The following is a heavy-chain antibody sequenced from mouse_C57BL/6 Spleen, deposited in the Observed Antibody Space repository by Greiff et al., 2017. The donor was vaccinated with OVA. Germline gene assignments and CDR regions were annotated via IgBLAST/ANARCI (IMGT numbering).Heavy chain of an antibody. CDR3: AREGDTIYYDYDR. D-gene: IGHD2-4*01. CDR2: IHPNSGST. CDR1: GYTFTSYW. J-gene: IGHJ2*01. V-gene: IGHV1-64*01. Sequence: QVQLQQPGAELVNPGASVKLSCKASGYTFTSYWMHWVKQRPGQGLEWIGMIHPNSGSTNYNEKFKSKATLTVDKSSSTAYMQLSSLTSEDSAVYYCAREGDTIYYDYDRWGQGTTLTVSS.